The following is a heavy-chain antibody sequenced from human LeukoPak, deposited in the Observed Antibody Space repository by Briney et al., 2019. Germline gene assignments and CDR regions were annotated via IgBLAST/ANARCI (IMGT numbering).Heavy chain of an antibody. CDR2: ISTDNGDT. J-gene: IGHJ4*02. CDR3: AREGLGDLTLDY. CDR1: GYTFTTYG. Sequence: ASVKVSCKSCGYTFTTYGITWVRQAPGQRLEWMGWISTDNGDTNYAQKLQGRVTMTTDTSTSTAYMELRSLRSDDTAVYYCAREGLGDLTLDYWGQGTLVTVSS. D-gene: IGHD3-16*01. V-gene: IGHV1-18*01.